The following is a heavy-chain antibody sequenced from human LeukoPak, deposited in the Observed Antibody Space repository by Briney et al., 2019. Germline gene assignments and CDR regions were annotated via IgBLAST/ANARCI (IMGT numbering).Heavy chain of an antibody. D-gene: IGHD2-2*01. CDR1: GGSFSGYH. CDR3: ARGSDAYCSSTSCSYFDY. CDR2: INHSGST. V-gene: IGHV4-34*01. Sequence: SETLSLTCAVFGGSFSGYHWTWIRQPPGRGLEWIGEINHSGSTNYNPSLKSRVTISVDTSKNQFSLNLSSVTAADTAVYYCARGSDAYCSSTSCSYFDYWGQGTLVTVSS. J-gene: IGHJ4*02.